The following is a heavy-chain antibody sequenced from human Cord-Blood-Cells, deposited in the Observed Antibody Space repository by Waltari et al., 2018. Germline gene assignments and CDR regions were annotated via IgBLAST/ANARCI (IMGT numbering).Heavy chain of an antibody. Sequence: HVQLQQSGPGLVMPSHTLPLTCSISGDRVSSHSSAWHWIKPSQSRGLEWLGRTYYRSKWYNDYAVSVKSRITINPDTSKNQFSLQLNSVTPEDTAVYYCARAIAAPYYYYYMDVWGKGTTVTVSS. V-gene: IGHV6-1*01. D-gene: IGHD6-6*01. CDR2: TYYRSKWYN. CDR1: GDRVSSHSSA. CDR3: ARAIAAPYYYYYMDV. J-gene: IGHJ6*03.